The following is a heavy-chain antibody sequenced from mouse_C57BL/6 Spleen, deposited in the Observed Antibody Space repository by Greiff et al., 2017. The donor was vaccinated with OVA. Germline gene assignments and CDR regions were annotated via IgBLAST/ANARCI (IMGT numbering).Heavy chain of an antibody. D-gene: IGHD2-1*01. V-gene: IGHV1-18*01. J-gene: IGHJ2*01. Sequence: VQLQQSGPELVKPGASVKIPCKASGYTFTDYNMDWVKQSHGKSLEWIGDINPNNGGTIYNQKFKGKATLTVDKSSSKTYMELRSLTSEDTAVYYCARVTDYGNCYFDYWGQGTTLTVSS. CDR3: ARVTDYGNCYFDY. CDR1: GYTFTDYN. CDR2: INPNNGGT.